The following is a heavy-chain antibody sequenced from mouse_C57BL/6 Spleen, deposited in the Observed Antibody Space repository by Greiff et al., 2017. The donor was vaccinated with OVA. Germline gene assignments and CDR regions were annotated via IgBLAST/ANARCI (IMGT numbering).Heavy chain of an antibody. V-gene: IGHV5-4*01. CDR2: ISDGGSYT. Sequence: EVQLMESGGGLVKPGGSLKLSCAASGFTFSSYAMSWVRQTPEKRLEWVANISDGGSYTYYPDNVKGRFTISRDNAKNNLYLQMSHLKSEDTAMYYCASVSWDDAMDYWGQGTSVTVSS. CDR1: GFTFSSYA. D-gene: IGHD4-1*01. J-gene: IGHJ4*01. CDR3: ASVSWDDAMDY.